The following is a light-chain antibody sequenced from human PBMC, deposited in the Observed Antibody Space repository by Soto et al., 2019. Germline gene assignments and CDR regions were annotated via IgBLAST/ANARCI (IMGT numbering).Light chain of an antibody. Sequence: QSALTQPPSVSGSPGQSVTISCTGTSSDFGSYNRVSWYQQPPGTAPKLMIYDVSNRPSGVPDRFSGSKSGNTASLTISGLQAEDEADYYCSSYTSSGFYVFGTGTQLTVL. CDR1: SSDFGSYNR. CDR3: SSYTSSGFYV. V-gene: IGLV2-18*02. CDR2: DVS. J-gene: IGLJ1*01.